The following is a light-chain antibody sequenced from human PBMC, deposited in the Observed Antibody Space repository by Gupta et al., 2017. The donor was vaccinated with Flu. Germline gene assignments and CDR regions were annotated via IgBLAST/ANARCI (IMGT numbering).Light chain of an antibody. Sequence: IQMTQSPSTLSASVGDRVTITCRASQSISSWLAWYQQKPGKAPNLLVYNASKSESRVPSRFSGCGSGSEFTLTIISLQPDAFATYYCYQENSYSWTFGQGTKVEIK. CDR1: QSISSW. CDR3: YQENSYSWT. V-gene: IGKV1-5*03. J-gene: IGKJ1*01. CDR2: NAS.